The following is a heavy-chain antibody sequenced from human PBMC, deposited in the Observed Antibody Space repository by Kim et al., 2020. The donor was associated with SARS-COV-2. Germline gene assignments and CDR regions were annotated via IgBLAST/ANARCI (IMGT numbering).Heavy chain of an antibody. J-gene: IGHJ6*02. CDR3: AKGIGELSLYGMDV. V-gene: IGHV3-23*01. CDR1: GFTFSSYA. CDR2: ISGSGGNT. Sequence: GGSLRLSCAAAGFTFSSYAMSWVRQAPGKGLEWVSGISGSGGNTYYADSVKGRFTISRDNSKNTLYLQMNSLRAEDTVVYYCAKGIGELSLYGMDVWGQGTTVTVSS. D-gene: IGHD3-10*01.